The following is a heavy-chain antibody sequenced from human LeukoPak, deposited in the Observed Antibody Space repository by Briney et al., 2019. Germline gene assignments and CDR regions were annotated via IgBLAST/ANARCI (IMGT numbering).Heavy chain of an antibody. Sequence: GGSLRLSCAASGFTFSSYAMHWVRQAPGKGLEWVAVILYDGSNKYYADSVKGRFTISRDNSKNTLYLQMNSLRDEDTAVYYCAKVAIAVDYYFDYWGQGNMVTVSS. D-gene: IGHD6-19*01. J-gene: IGHJ4*02. V-gene: IGHV3-30*18. CDR1: GFTFSSYA. CDR3: AKVAIAVDYYFDY. CDR2: ILYDGSNK.